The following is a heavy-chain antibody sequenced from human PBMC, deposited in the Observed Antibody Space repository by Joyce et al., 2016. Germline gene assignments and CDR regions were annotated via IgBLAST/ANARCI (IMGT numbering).Heavy chain of an antibody. CDR1: GYTFTNYA. J-gene: IGHJ4*02. Sequence: QVQLVQSGAEVTKPGASAKVSCKASGYTFTNYAIHWVRQAPGQRLEWMGGINAGNGDTKNSQNFQGRVTITRDTSASTAYMELRSLRSEDTATYYCAREITLFGVVVTYAQWGQGTLVTVSS. D-gene: IGHD3-3*01. V-gene: IGHV1-3*01. CDR2: INAGNGDT. CDR3: AREITLFGVVVTYAQ.